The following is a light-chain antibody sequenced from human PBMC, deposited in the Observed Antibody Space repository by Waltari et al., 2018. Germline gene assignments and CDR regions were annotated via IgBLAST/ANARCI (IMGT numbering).Light chain of an antibody. V-gene: IGKV4-1*01. J-gene: IGKJ1*01. Sequence: DIVMTQSPDSLAVSLGERATINCKSSQSVLYSTNNKNYLAWYQQKPGQPPKLSIYWESTRESGVPDRFSGSGSGTDFTLTISSLQAEDVAVYYCQQYYSTPRTFGQGTKVEIK. CDR2: WES. CDR3: QQYYSTPRT. CDR1: QSVLYSTNNKNY.